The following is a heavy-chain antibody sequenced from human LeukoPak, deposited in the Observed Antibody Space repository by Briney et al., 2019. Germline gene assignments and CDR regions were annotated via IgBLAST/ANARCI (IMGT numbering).Heavy chain of an antibody. V-gene: IGHV3-48*03. J-gene: IGHJ4*02. CDR1: GFAFSAYE. D-gene: IGHD3-10*01. Sequence: PSGGSLRLSCLASGFAFSAYEMNWVRQAPGKGLEWVSYIAGSDTRTYYADSVKGRFTIFRDNAKNSLYLQMNSLRAEDTALYYCTTLGCHPDSWGQGTLVTVSS. CDR2: IAGSDTRT. CDR3: TTLGCHPDS.